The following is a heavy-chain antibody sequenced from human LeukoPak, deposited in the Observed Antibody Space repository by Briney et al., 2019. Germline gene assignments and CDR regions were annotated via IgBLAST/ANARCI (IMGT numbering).Heavy chain of an antibody. Sequence: GGSLRLSCAASGFTFSSYAMSWVRQAPWKGLEWVSAISGSGGSTYYADSVKGRFTISRDNSKNTLYLQMNSLRAEDTAVYYCAKEIRFLEWLLGYFQHWGQGTLVTVSS. J-gene: IGHJ1*01. CDR3: AKEIRFLEWLLGYFQH. D-gene: IGHD3-3*01. CDR1: GFTFSSYA. V-gene: IGHV3-23*01. CDR2: ISGSGGST.